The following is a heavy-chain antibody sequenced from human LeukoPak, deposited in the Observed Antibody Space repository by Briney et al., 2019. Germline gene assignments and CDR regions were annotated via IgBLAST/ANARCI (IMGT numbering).Heavy chain of an antibody. J-gene: IGHJ4*02. CDR1: GVSISSHY. Sequence: PSETLSLTCTVSGVSISSHYWSWIRQPAGKGLEWIGHIYISGSTNYNPSLRSRVTMSVDTSKNQFSLKLRSVTAADTAVYYCARGLELDYWGQGALVTVSP. CDR3: ARGLELDY. D-gene: IGHD1-26*01. CDR2: IYISGST. V-gene: IGHV4-4*07.